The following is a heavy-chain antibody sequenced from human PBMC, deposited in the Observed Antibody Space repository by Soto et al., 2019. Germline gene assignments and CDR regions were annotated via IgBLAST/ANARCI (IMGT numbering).Heavy chain of an antibody. J-gene: IGHJ5*02. D-gene: IGHD3-22*01. V-gene: IGHV1-69*13. CDR1: GGTFSSYA. CDR2: IIPIFGTA. Sequence: SVKVSCKASGGTFSSYAISWVRQAPGQGLEWMGEIIPIFGTANYAQKFQGRVTITADESTSTAYMELSSLRSEDTAVYYCARDRGLSSGHYPSWFDPWGQGTLVTVSS. CDR3: ARDRGLSSGHYPSWFDP.